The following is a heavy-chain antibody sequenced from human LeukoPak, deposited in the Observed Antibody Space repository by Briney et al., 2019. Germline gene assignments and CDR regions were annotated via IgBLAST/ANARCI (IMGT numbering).Heavy chain of an antibody. D-gene: IGHD6-6*01. CDR2: IFYSGTT. V-gene: IGHV4-59*08. J-gene: IGHJ3*02. Sequence: PSETLSLTCTVSGASISSYYWSWIRQPPGKGLEWIGYIFYSGTTNYNPSLKSRVTISVDTSKNHFSLKLTSVTAADTAVYYCARHFSSPDIWGQGTMVTVSS. CDR3: ARHFSSPDI. CDR1: GASISSYY.